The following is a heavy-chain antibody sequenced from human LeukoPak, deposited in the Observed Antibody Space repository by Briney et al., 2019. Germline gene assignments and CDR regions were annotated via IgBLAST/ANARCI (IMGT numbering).Heavy chain of an antibody. CDR2: INPNSGDT. CDR1: GYTFTDYY. CDR3: ARANFLYCSSTTCLFDY. V-gene: IGHV1-2*02. Sequence: ASVKVSLKPSGYTFTDYYLHWVRQAPGQGFEWMGWINPNSGDTNYAQKFQGRVTMTRDTSISTAHMEMSRLRSDDTAVYYCARANFLYCSSTTCLFDYWGQGTLVTVSS. D-gene: IGHD2-2*01. J-gene: IGHJ4*02.